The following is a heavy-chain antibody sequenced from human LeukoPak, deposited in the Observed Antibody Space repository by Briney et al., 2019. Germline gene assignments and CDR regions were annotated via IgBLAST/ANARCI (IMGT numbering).Heavy chain of an antibody. D-gene: IGHD3-22*01. V-gene: IGHV1-18*01. Sequence: ASVKVSCKASGYTYTNYGICWVRQAPGQGLEWMGWISVYDGKTSYAHKVQGRVTITTDTSTSTAYMELRSLRSDDTAVYYCARGTYYYDSSGEYDVLDFWGQGTTVTVSS. CDR2: ISVYDGKT. CDR1: GYTYTNYG. J-gene: IGHJ3*01. CDR3: ARGTYYYDSSGEYDVLDF.